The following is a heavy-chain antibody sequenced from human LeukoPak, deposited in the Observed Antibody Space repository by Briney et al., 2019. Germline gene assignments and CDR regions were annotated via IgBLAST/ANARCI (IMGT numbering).Heavy chain of an antibody. D-gene: IGHD3-22*01. CDR1: GGSFSGYY. CDR3: ARETYYDSSGLAYDAFDI. J-gene: IGHJ3*02. CDR2: IYTSGST. Sequence: SETLSLTCAVYGGSFSGYYWSWIRQPAGKGLEWIGRIYTSGSTNYNPSLKSRVTISVDTSKNQFSLKLSSVTAADTAVYYCARETYYDSSGLAYDAFDIWGQGTMVTVSS. V-gene: IGHV4-4*07.